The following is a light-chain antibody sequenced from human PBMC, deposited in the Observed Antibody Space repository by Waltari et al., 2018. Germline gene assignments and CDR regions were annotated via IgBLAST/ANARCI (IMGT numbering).Light chain of an antibody. CDR1: QNLGSR. J-gene: IGKJ1*01. CDR3: HQIASLPRT. V-gene: IGKV6D-21*02. Sequence: EIVLTQSPAFQSVTPEEKVTITCRASQNLGSRLHWYQQKPNQSPKLLIKYASQSISGVPSRFSGSGSGTDFTLTINSLEAEDAAVYYCHQIASLPRTFGPGTKVEIK. CDR2: YAS.